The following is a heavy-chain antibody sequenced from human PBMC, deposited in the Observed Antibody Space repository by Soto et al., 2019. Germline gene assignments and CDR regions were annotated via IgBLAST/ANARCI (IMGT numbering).Heavy chain of an antibody. CDR1: GFEFRSYE. CDR2: IRANDESI. V-gene: IGHV3-48*03. Sequence: XASLRLSCVASGFEFRSYEMNWVRQAPGKGLEWVSNIRANDESIYYADSVKGRVSVSRDNAKNSLFLEMNSLRVDDTAVYYCARETLRDAIDIWGQGTMVTVSS. J-gene: IGHJ3*02. CDR3: ARETLRDAIDI.